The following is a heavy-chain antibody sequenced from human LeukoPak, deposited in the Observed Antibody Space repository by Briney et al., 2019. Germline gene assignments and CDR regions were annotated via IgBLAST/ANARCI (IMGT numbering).Heavy chain of an antibody. J-gene: IGHJ4*02. CDR2: IYYTGGT. V-gene: IGHV4-61*01. CDR1: GGSVSSGTYY. CDR3: ARISVGATVDY. Sequence: SETLSLTCTVSGGSVSSGTYYWSWIRQPPAKGLEWIGFIYYTGGTNYSPSLKSRVTISVDTAQNQSSLKLSSVTAADTAVYYCARISVGATVDYWGQGTLVTVSS. D-gene: IGHD1-26*01.